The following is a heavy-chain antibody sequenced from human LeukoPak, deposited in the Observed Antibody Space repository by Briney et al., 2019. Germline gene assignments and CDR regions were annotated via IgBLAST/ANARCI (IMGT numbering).Heavy chain of an antibody. CDR2: IWYDGSNK. Sequence: GGSLRLSCAASRFTFSSYGMHWVRQAPGKGLEWVAVIWYDGSNKYYADSVKGRFTISRDNSKTTLYLQMNSLRAEDTAVYYCARDGDYYDSSGYYYWGQGTLVTVSS. D-gene: IGHD3-22*01. CDR3: ARDGDYYDSSGYYY. V-gene: IGHV3-33*01. J-gene: IGHJ4*02. CDR1: RFTFSSYG.